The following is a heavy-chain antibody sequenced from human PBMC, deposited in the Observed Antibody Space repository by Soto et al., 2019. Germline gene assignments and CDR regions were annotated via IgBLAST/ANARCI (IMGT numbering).Heavy chain of an antibody. CDR2: IDWDDDK. Sequence: ESGPTLVNPTQTLTLTCTFSGFSLSTSGMCVSWIRQPPGKALEWLALIDWDDDKYYSTSLKTRLTISQDTSKNQVVLTMTNMDPVDTGTYYCAQSPSSVAKFDSWGQGIPVTVSS. J-gene: IGHJ4*02. CDR1: GFSLSTSGMC. V-gene: IGHV2-70*13. CDR3: AQSPSSVAKFDS. D-gene: IGHD2-15*01.